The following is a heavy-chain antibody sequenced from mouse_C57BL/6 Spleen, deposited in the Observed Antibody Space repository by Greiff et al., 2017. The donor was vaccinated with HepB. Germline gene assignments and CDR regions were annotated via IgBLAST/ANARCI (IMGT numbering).Heavy chain of an antibody. V-gene: IGHV6-3*01. CDR2: IRLKSDNYAT. Sequence: EVKVEESGGGLVQPGGSMKLSCVASGFTFSNYWMNWVRQSPEKGLEWVAQIRLKSDNYATHYAESVKGRFTISRDDSKSSVYLQMNNLRAEDTGIYYCTAPHYYGSRAWFAYWGQGTLVTVSA. D-gene: IGHD1-1*01. CDR1: GFTFSNYW. CDR3: TAPHYYGSRAWFAY. J-gene: IGHJ3*01.